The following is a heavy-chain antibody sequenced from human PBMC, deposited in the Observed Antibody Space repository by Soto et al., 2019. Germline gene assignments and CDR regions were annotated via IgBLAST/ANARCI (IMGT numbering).Heavy chain of an antibody. CDR3: ARGGPYYYDSSGYSEGDY. D-gene: IGHD3-22*01. V-gene: IGHV1-69*06. CDR2: IIPIFGTA. Sequence: QVQLVQSGAEVKKPGSSVKVSCKASGGTFSSYAISWVRQAPGQGLEWMGGIIPIFGTANYAQKFQGRVTITADKSTSTAYMERSSLRYEDTAVYYCARGGPYYYDSSGYSEGDYWGRGTLVTVS. J-gene: IGHJ4*02. CDR1: GGTFSSYA.